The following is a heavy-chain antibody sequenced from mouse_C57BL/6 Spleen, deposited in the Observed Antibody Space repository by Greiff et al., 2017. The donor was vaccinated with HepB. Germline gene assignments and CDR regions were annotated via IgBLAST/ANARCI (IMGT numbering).Heavy chain of an antibody. J-gene: IGHJ2*01. CDR3: ARRPDYYGSSYFDY. CDR1: GFTFSSYG. D-gene: IGHD1-1*01. CDR2: ISSGGSYT. Sequence: EVMLVESGGDLVKPGGSLKLSCAASGFTFSSYGMSWVRQTPDKRLEWVATISSGGSYTYYPDSVKGRFTISRDNAKNTLYLQMSSLKSEDTAMYYCARRPDYYGSSYFDYWGQGTTLTVSS. V-gene: IGHV5-6*02.